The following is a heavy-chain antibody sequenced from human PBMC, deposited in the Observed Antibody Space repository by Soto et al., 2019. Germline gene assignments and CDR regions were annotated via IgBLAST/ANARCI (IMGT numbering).Heavy chain of an antibody. J-gene: IGHJ4*02. CDR1: SGSVGDFY. Sequence: TLSHRCTVSSGSVGDFYWSCCRQPPGKGLEWIGYISYSGNNNYNPSLKSRVSISVDTSKKQLSLNLTSVTAADTAVYYCARAPMVLSRSYFESWGQGTPVTV. CDR2: ISYSGNN. V-gene: IGHV4-59*02. CDR3: ARAPMVLSRSYFES. D-gene: IGHD2-8*01.